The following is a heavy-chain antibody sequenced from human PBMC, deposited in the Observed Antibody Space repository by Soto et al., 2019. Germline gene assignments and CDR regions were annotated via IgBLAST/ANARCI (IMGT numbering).Heavy chain of an antibody. J-gene: IGHJ3*02. D-gene: IGHD4-17*01. Sequence: QVQLVESGGGVVQPGRSLRLSCAASGFTFSSYGMHWVRQAPGKGLEWVAVIWYDGSNKYYADSVKGRFTISSDNSKNTLYLQMNSLRAEDTAVYYCARGSYGDYEDAFDIWGQGTMVTVSS. CDR2: IWYDGSNK. CDR1: GFTFSSYG. CDR3: ARGSYGDYEDAFDI. V-gene: IGHV3-33*01.